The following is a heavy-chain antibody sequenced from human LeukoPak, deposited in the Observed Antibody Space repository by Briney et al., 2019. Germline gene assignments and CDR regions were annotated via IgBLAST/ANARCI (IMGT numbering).Heavy chain of an antibody. Sequence: KTSETLSLTCTVSGGSISCGSYYWSWIRQPAGNGLEWIGEINHSGSTNYNPSLKSRVTISVDTSKNQFSLKLSSVTAADTAVYYCARDRRWLQLLGPGIGRHDAFDIWGQGTMVTVSS. CDR3: ARDRRWLQLLGPGIGRHDAFDI. V-gene: IGHV4-61*10. CDR1: GGSISCGSYY. J-gene: IGHJ3*02. D-gene: IGHD5-24*01. CDR2: INHSGST.